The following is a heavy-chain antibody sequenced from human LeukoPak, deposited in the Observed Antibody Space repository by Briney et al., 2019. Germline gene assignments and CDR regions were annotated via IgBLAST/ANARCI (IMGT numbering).Heavy chain of an antibody. CDR2: INQDGSGK. CDR3: ARGVSGEP. V-gene: IGHV3-7*01. Sequence: GGSLRLSCAASGFTFSSFWMSWVRQAPGKGLEWVANINQDGSGKYCVDSVKGRFTISRDNAKNSLYLQMNSLRAEDTAVYYCARGVSGEPWGQGTLVAVSS. J-gene: IGHJ5*02. CDR1: GFTFSSFW. D-gene: IGHD1-14*01.